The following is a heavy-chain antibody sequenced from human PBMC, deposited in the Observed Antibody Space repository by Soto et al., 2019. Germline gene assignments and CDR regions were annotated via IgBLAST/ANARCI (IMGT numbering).Heavy chain of an antibody. CDR1: GFTFSSYG. D-gene: IGHD6-6*01. V-gene: IGHV3-30*18. J-gene: IGHJ4*02. CDR2: ISYDGSNK. CDR3: AKDHGYSSSSLLPDY. Sequence: QVQLVESGGGVVQPGRSLRLSCAASGFTFSSYGMHWVRQAPGKGLEWVAVISYDGSNKYYADSVKGRFTISRDNSKNTLYLQMNSLRAEDTAVYYCAKDHGYSSSSLLPDYWGQGTLVTVSS.